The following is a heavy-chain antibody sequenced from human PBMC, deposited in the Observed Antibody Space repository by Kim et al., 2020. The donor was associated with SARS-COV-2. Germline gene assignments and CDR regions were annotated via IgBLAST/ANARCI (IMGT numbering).Heavy chain of an antibody. V-gene: IGHV3-9*01. J-gene: IGHJ6*02. CDR3: AKAGYFDQTYYYYGMDV. CDR1: GFTFDDYA. D-gene: IGHD3-9*01. Sequence: GGSLRLSCAASGFTFDDYAMHWVRQAPGKGLEWVSGISWNSGSIGYADSVKGRFTISRDNAKNSLYLQMNSLRAEDTALYYCAKAGYFDQTYYYYGMDVWGQGTTVTVSS. CDR2: ISWNSGSI.